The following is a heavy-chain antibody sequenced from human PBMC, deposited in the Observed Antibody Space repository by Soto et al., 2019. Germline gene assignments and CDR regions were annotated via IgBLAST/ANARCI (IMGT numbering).Heavy chain of an antibody. J-gene: IGHJ3*02. CDR3: ARDPHPTDIVVVYRAFDI. V-gene: IGHV3-33*01. Sequence: GGSLRLSCAASGFTFSSYGMHWVRQAPGKGLEWVAVIWYDGSNKYYADSVKGRFTISRDNSKNTLYLQMNSLRAEDMAVYYCARDPHPTDIVVVYRAFDIWGQGTMVTVSS. D-gene: IGHD2-2*01. CDR1: GFTFSSYG. CDR2: IWYDGSNK.